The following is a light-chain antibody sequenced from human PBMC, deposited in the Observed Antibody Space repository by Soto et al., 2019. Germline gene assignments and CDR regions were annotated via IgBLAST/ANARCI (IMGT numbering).Light chain of an antibody. Sequence: EIVLTQSPGTLSLSPGERATLSCRASLSVTSYLAWYQKKPGQPPRLLIYDASNRATGIPARFSGSGSGTDFTLTISSLEPEDFAVYYCQQRSNWPPTFGQGTRLEN. CDR2: DAS. J-gene: IGKJ5*01. CDR3: QQRSNWPPT. CDR1: LSVTSY. V-gene: IGKV3-11*01.